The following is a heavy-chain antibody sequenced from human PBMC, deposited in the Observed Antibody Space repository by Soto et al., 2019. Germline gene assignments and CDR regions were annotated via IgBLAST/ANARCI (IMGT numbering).Heavy chain of an antibody. J-gene: IGHJ3*02. CDR2: IYPGDSDT. D-gene: IGHD2-15*01. CDR3: ARSRSGGSCYYGPGAFDI. V-gene: IGHV5-51*01. Sequence: GASLKISCKGSGYSFTSYWIGWVRQMPGKGLEWMGIIYPGDSDTRYSPSFQGQVTISADKSISTAYLQWGSLKASDTAMYYCARSRSGGSCYYGPGAFDIWGQGTMVTVSS. CDR1: GYSFTSYW.